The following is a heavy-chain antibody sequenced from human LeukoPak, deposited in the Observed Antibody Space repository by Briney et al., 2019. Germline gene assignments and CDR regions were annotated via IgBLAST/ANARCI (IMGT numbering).Heavy chain of an antibody. CDR2: IYYSGST. CDR3: AREPGWVDYFDY. J-gene: IGHJ4*02. V-gene: IGHV4-59*01. CDR1: GGSISSYY. Sequence: SETLSLTCTVSGGSISSYYWSRIRQPPGKGLEWIGYIYYSGSTNYNPSLKSRVTISVDTSKNQFSLKLSSVTAADTAVYYCAREPGWVDYFDYWGQGTLVTVSS. D-gene: IGHD6-19*01.